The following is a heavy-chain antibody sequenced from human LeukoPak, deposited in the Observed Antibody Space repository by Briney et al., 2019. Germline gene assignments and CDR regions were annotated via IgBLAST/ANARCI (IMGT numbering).Heavy chain of an antibody. CDR2: IYYSGST. D-gene: IGHD3-22*01. CDR3: ARAYDSSVYLEWFDP. V-gene: IGHV4-31*03. J-gene: IGHJ5*02. Sequence: SETLSLTCTVSGGSISSGGYYWSWIRQHPGKGLEWIGYIYYSGSTYYNPSLKSRVTISVDTSKNQFSLKLSSVTDAEPAVYYCARAYDSSVYLEWFDPRGDREPGSVSP. CDR1: GGSISSGGYY.